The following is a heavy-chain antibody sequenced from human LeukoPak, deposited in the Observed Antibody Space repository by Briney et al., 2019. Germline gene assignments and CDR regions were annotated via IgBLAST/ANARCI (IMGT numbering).Heavy chain of an antibody. V-gene: IGHV3-53*04. CDR3: ASAQVGANYWFDP. CDR2: IYSTGTT. J-gene: IGHJ5*02. Sequence: GGSLRLSCAVSGFSVSSSYMSWVRQAPGKGLECVSFIYSTGTTNYADSVKGRFTISRHNSENTLYLQMNSLTDEDTAVYYCASAQVGANYWFDPWGQGTLVTVSS. CDR1: GFSVSSSY. D-gene: IGHD1-26*01.